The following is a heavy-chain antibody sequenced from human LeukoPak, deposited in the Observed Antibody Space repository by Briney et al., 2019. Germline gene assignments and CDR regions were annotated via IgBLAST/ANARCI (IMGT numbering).Heavy chain of an antibody. Sequence: RGSLRLSCAASGFTFSSYGMHWVRQAPGKGLEWVAVIWYDGSNKYYADSVKGRFTISRDNSKNTLYLQMNGLRAEDTAVYYCARARIAAAGFWFDPWGQGTLVTVSS. CDR1: GFTFSSYG. CDR2: IWYDGSNK. CDR3: ARARIAAAGFWFDP. V-gene: IGHV3-33*01. J-gene: IGHJ5*02. D-gene: IGHD6-13*01.